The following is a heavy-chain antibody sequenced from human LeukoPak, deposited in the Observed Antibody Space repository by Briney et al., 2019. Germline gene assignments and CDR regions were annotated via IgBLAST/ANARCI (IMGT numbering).Heavy chain of an antibody. CDR3: ARDPKDFYDTSNYLYFDY. CDR2: IYYSGRT. CDR1: GGSISSYY. J-gene: IGHJ4*02. D-gene: IGHD3-22*01. V-gene: IGHV4-59*01. Sequence: SETLSLTCTVSGGSISSYYWSWIRQPPGKGLEWIGYIYYSGRTNYNPSLKSRVTISIDTSKNQFSLKLSSVTAADTAVYYCARDPKDFYDTSNYLYFDYWGRGTLVTVSS.